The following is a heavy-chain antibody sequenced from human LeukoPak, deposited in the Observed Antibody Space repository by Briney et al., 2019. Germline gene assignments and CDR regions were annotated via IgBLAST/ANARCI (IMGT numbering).Heavy chain of an antibody. CDR1: GFTFSSYA. D-gene: IGHD1-26*01. V-gene: IGHV3-23*01. J-gene: IGHJ4*02. Sequence: GGSLRLSCAASGFTFSSYAMSWVRQAPGKGLEWVSAISGSGGSTYYADSVKGRFTISRDNSKNTLYLQMNSLRAEDTAVYYCAKGSRSYYEAFSDYWGQGTLVTVSS. CDR3: AKGSRSYYEAFSDY. CDR2: ISGSGGST.